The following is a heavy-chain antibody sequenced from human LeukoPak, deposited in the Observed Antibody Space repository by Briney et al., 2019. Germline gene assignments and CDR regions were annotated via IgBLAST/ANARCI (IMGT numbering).Heavy chain of an antibody. J-gene: IGHJ4*02. Sequence: ASVKVSCKASGYTFTSYGISWVRQPPAQGLEWMGWISAYNGNTNYAQTLQGRVTTTTDTSTSTAYMELRSLRSDDTAVYYCARDGATIPNDYWGQGTLVTVSS. D-gene: IGHD5-12*01. CDR2: ISAYNGNT. CDR3: ARDGATIPNDY. CDR1: GYTFTSYG. V-gene: IGHV1-18*01.